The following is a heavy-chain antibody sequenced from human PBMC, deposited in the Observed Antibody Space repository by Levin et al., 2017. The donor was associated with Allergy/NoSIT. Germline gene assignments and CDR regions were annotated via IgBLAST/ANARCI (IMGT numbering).Heavy chain of an antibody. CDR2: INTEGTIT. CDR1: GFKLSSQW. V-gene: IGHV3-74*01. J-gene: IGHJ4*02. Sequence: GASVKVSCVASGFKLSSQWMHWVRQAPGKGLVWISRINTEGTITTYADSVKGGFIISSDIANNTLYLQMNSLTAEDTALYYCARDVPSYGGRYNLNDLDYWGQGTLVTVSS. D-gene: IGHD4/OR15-4a*01. CDR3: ARDVPSYGGRYNLNDLDY.